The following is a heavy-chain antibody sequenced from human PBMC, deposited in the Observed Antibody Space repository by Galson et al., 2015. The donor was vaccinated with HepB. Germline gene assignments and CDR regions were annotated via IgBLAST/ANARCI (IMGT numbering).Heavy chain of an antibody. V-gene: IGHV3-21*01. CDR1: GFTFSSHN. Sequence: SLRLSCAASGFTFSSHNMHWVRQAPGKGLEWVSSISSSSSYIYYADSVKGRFTISRDNPKNSLYLQMNSLRAEDTAVFYCARDSEQWLVSSYYYHYGMDVWGQGTTVTVSS. D-gene: IGHD6-19*01. CDR2: ISSSSSYI. CDR3: ARDSEQWLVSSYYYHYGMDV. J-gene: IGHJ6*02.